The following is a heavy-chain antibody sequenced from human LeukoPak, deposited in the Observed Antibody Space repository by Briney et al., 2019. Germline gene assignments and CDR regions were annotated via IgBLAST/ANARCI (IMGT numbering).Heavy chain of an antibody. J-gene: IGHJ4*02. V-gene: IGHV3-48*02. CDR2: ISSSSSTI. Sequence: GGSLRLSCAAPGFTFSSYSMNWVRQAPGKGLEWVSYISSSSSTIYYADSVEGRFTISRDNAKNSLYLQMNSLRDEDTAVYYCARDDGDSSGFPNYFDYWGQGTLVTVSS. D-gene: IGHD3-22*01. CDR1: GFTFSSYS. CDR3: ARDDGDSSGFPNYFDY.